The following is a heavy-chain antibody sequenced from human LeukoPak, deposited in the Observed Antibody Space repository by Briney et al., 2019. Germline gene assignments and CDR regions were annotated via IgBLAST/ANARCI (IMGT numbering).Heavy chain of an antibody. CDR1: GGSISSYY. V-gene: IGHV4-59*01. CDR3: AKSGSCTNGVCYTPNWFDP. CDR2: IYYSGST. Sequence: SETLSLTCTVSGGSISSYYWSWIRQPPGKGLEWIGYIYYSGSTSYNPSLKSRVTISVDTSKNQFSLKLSSVTAADTAVYYCAKSGSCTNGVCYTPNWFDPWGQGTLVTVSS. D-gene: IGHD2-8*01. J-gene: IGHJ5*02.